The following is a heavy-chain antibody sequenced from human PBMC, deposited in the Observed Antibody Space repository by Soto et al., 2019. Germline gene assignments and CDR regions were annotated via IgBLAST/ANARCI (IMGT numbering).Heavy chain of an antibody. V-gene: IGHV3-23*01. CDR3: AKAGDTYYDILTGYYSPDYYYGMDV. CDR1: GFTFSSYA. D-gene: IGHD3-9*01. J-gene: IGHJ6*02. Sequence: PGGSLKLSCAAPGFTFSSYAMSWVRQAPGEGLEWVSAISGSGGSTYYADSVKGRFTISRDNSKNTLYLQMNSLRAEDTAVYYCAKAGDTYYDILTGYYSPDYYYGMDVWGQGTTVTVSS. CDR2: ISGSGGST.